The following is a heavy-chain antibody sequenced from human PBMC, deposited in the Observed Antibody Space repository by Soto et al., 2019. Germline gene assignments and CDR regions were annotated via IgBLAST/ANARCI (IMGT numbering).Heavy chain of an antibody. Sequence: QITLKESGPTLVKPTQTLTLTCTFSGFSLSDSAVGVNWIRQPPGRPLEWLALIYWDDTKHYSSSLRNRLTITKDTSKTQVVLTTTNMDPVDTAIYYCAHGSGWLSDQWGQGTLVTVSS. CDR2: IYWDDTK. J-gene: IGHJ4*02. CDR1: GFSLSDSAVG. CDR3: AHGSGWLSDQ. D-gene: IGHD6-19*01. V-gene: IGHV2-5*02.